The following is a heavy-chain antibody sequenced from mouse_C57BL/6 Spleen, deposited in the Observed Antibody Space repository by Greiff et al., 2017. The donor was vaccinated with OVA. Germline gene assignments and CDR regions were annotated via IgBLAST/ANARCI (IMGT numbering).Heavy chain of an antibody. D-gene: IGHD3-2*02. CDR3: ASQLRRPFDY. Sequence: QVQLQQPGAELVKPGASVKLSCKASGYTFTSYWMHWVKQRPGQGLEWIGMIHPNSGSTNYNEKFKSKATLTVDKSSSTAYMQLSSLTSEDAAVYYCASQLRRPFDYWGQGTTLTVSS. CDR1: GYTFTSYW. V-gene: IGHV1-64*01. J-gene: IGHJ2*01. CDR2: IHPNSGST.